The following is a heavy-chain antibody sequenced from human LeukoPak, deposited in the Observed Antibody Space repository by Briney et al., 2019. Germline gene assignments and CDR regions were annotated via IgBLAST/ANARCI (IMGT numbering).Heavy chain of an antibody. Sequence: PSETLSLTCTVSGGSISSYYWSWIRQPPGKGLEWIGYIYYSGSTNYNPSLKSRVSISVDTSKNQFSLKLSSVTAADTAVYYCARLVNSVAGLQDWGQGTLVTVSS. J-gene: IGHJ1*01. D-gene: IGHD6-19*01. CDR1: GGSISSYY. CDR3: ARLVNSVAGLQD. V-gene: IGHV4-59*08. CDR2: IYYSGST.